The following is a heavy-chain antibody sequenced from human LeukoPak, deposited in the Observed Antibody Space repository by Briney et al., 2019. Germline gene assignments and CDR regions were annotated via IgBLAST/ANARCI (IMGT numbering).Heavy chain of an antibody. V-gene: IGHV3-30*04. CDR3: ARDHYDSSGYLFDY. CDR1: GFTLGSHS. CDR2: ISNDGSNK. J-gene: IGHJ4*02. Sequence: PGGLRRLSCAASGFTLGSHSMHWVRQVPGKGLDWVALISNDGSNKYYADSVKGRFTISRDNSKSTVYLQMNSLRADDTAVYYCARDHYDSSGYLFDYWGQGTLVSVSS. D-gene: IGHD3-22*01.